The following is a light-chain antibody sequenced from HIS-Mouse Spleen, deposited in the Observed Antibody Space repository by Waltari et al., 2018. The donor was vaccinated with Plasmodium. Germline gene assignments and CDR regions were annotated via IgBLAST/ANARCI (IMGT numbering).Light chain of an antibody. CDR2: EDS. CDR1: ALPKKY. V-gene: IGLV3-10*01. J-gene: IGLJ3*02. Sequence: SYELTQPPSVSVSPGQTARITCSGDALPKKYAYWYKQKSGQAPVLVSYEDSKRPSGITERFCGTSAGTMATLTISGAQVEDEADYYCYSADSSGNHRVFGGGTKLTVL. CDR3: YSADSSGNHRV.